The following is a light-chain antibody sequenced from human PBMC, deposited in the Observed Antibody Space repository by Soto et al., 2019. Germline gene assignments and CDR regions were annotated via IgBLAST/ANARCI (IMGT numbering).Light chain of an antibody. Sequence: EIVMTQSPATLSASPGERASLSCGASQSITSSFLAWYQQKPGQAPRLLIYGASSRATGIPDRFSGTGSETDFALTINRLEPEDFAVYYCQQYENSPITFGQGTKVDIK. CDR1: QSITSSF. CDR3: QQYENSPIT. CDR2: GAS. V-gene: IGKV3-20*01. J-gene: IGKJ1*01.